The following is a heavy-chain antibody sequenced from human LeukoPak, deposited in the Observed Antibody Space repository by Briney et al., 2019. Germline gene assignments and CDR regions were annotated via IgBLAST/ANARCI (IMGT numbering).Heavy chain of an antibody. J-gene: IGHJ4*02. CDR3: AREDTAMAT. CDR1: GGSISSYY. V-gene: IGHV4-59*01. Sequence: SETLSLTCTVSGGSISSYYWSWIRQPPGKGLEWIGYIYYSGSTNYNPSLTSRVTISVDTSKNQFSLKLSSVTAADTAVYYCAREDTAMATWGQGTLVTVSS. D-gene: IGHD5-18*01. CDR2: IYYSGST.